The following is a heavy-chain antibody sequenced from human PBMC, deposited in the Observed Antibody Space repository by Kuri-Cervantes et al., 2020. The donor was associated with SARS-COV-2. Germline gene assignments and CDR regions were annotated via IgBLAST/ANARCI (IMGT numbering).Heavy chain of an antibody. V-gene: IGHV3-23*01. CDR2: ISGSGGST. CDR1: GFTFSSYA. J-gene: IGHJ6*02. Sequence: GGSLRLSCAASGFTFSSYAMSWVRQAPGKGLEWVSAISGSGGSTYYANSVKGRFTISRDNSKNTLYLQMNSLRAEDTAVYYCAKDMAYCGGDCSFGYYYYYGMDAWGQGTTVTVPS. D-gene: IGHD2-21*02. CDR3: AKDMAYCGGDCSFGYYYYYGMDA.